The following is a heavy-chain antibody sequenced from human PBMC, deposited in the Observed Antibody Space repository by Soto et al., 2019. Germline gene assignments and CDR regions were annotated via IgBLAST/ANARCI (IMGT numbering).Heavy chain of an antibody. V-gene: IGHV3-74*01. D-gene: IGHD5-12*01. Sequence: GGSLRLSCAASGFTFSSYWMHWVRQAPGKGLVWVSRINSDGSSTSYADSVKGRFTISRDNAKNTLYLQVNSLRAEDTAVYYCAREGMATINFDYWGQGTLVTVSS. CDR2: INSDGSST. CDR3: AREGMATINFDY. CDR1: GFTFSSYW. J-gene: IGHJ4*02.